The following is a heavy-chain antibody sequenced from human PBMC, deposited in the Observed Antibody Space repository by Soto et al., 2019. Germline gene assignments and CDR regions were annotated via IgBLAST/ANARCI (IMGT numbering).Heavy chain of an antibody. CDR3: ATEMSEVRIAARQFDY. Sequence: QVQLQESGPGLVKPSGTLSLTCAVSGGSISSSNWWSWVRQPPGKGLAWIGEIYHSGSTNYNPSLKSRVTISVDKSKNQFSLKLSSVTAADTAVYYCATEMSEVRIAARQFDYWGQGTLVTVSS. V-gene: IGHV4-4*02. CDR1: GGSISSSNW. J-gene: IGHJ4*02. CDR2: IYHSGST. D-gene: IGHD6-6*01.